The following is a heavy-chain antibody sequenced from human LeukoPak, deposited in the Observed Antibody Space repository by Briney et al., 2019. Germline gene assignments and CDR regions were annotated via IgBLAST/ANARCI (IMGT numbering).Heavy chain of an antibody. D-gene: IGHD2-15*01. J-gene: IGHJ6*03. CDR2: IYTSGTT. CDR1: GGSISSYY. CDR3: ARYYSGYYYYYYMDV. Sequence: SETLSLTCTVSGGSISSYYWSWIRQPAGKGLEWIGRIYTSGTTNYNPSLESRVTMSVDTSKNQFSLKLSSVTAADTAVYYCARYYSGYYYYYYMDVWGKGTTVTVSS. V-gene: IGHV4-4*07.